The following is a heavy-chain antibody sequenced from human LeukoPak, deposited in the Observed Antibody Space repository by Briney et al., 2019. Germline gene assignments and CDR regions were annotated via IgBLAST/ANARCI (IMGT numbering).Heavy chain of an antibody. CDR3: AREIPGGAVTLDY. CDR2: ISYTGTYI. J-gene: IGHJ4*02. CDR1: GFTFSSYS. Sequence: PGGSLRLSCAASGFTFSSYSMNWVRQAPGKGLEWVSSISYTGTYIYYADSVKGRFTISRDNAKNSLYLQMNSLRAEDSAVYYCAREIPGGAVTLDYWGQGTLVTVSS. V-gene: IGHV3-21*01. D-gene: IGHD1-26*01.